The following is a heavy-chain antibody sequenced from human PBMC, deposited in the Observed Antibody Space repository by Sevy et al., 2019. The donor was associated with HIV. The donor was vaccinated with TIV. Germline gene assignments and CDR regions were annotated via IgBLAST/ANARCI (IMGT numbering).Heavy chain of an antibody. J-gene: IGHJ5*02. CDR2: ISAYNGNT. V-gene: IGHV1-18*01. Sequence: ASVKVSCKASGYTFTSYGISWVRQAPGQGLEWMGWISAYNGNTNYAQKLQGRVTMTTDTSTRTAYMELRSLRSDDTAVYYCARGKGTGYCSSTSCYHWFDPWGQGTLVTVSS. CDR1: GYTFTSYG. CDR3: ARGKGTGYCSSTSCYHWFDP. D-gene: IGHD2-2*01.